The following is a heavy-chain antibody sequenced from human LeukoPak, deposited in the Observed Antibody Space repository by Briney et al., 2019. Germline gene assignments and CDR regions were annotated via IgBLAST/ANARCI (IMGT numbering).Heavy chain of an antibody. CDR2: INPNSGAT. D-gene: IGHD5-24*01. CDR1: GYTFTGYS. J-gene: IGHJ4*02. V-gene: IGHV1-2*06. CDR3: ARELPFDY. Sequence: ASVKVSCKASGYTFTGYSMHRVRQAPGQGLEWMRRINPNSGATNYAQRFQGRVTMTRDTSISTVYMELNRLRSDDTAVYYCARELPFDYWGQGTLVSVSS.